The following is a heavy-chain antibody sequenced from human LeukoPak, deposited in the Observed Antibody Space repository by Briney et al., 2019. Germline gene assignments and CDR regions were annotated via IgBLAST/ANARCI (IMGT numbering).Heavy chain of an antibody. CDR2: ISYDGSNK. J-gene: IGHJ4*02. CDR3: AKVQSYCSSTSCYIGY. CDR1: GFTFSSYA. D-gene: IGHD2-2*02. Sequence: GGSLRLSCAASGFTFSSYAMHWVRQAPGKGLEWVAVISYDGSNKYYADSVKGRFTISRDNSKNTLYLQMNSLRAEDTAVYYCAKVQSYCSSTSCYIGYWGQGTLVTVSS. V-gene: IGHV3-30-3*01.